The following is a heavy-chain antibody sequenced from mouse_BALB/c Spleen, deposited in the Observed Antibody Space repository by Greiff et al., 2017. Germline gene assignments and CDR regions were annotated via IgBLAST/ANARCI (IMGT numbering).Heavy chain of an antibody. D-gene: IGHD1-1*01. CDR1: GYTFTSYW. CDR2: INPSTGYT. Sequence: VQLQQSGAELAKPGASVKMSCKASGYTFTSYWMHWVKQRPVQGLEWIGYINPSTGYTEYNQKFKDKATLTADKSSSTAYMQLSSLTSEDSAVYYCASPITTVGYWGQGTTLTVSS. J-gene: IGHJ2*01. CDR3: ASPITTVGY. V-gene: IGHV1-7*01.